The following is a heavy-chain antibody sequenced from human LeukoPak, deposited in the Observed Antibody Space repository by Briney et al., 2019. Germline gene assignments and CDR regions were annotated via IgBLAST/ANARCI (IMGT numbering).Heavy chain of an antibody. CDR2: IYYTGKT. D-gene: IGHD3-10*01. CDR3: ARSQNYYGSGDY. Sequence: PSETLSLTCTVSGGSISGYYWSWLRQPPGKALEWIGYIYYTGKTHYNPSLEGRVTILVDTSRNHFSVKLSSVTAADTAVYYCARSQNYYGSGDYWSQGTLVTVSS. V-gene: IGHV4-59*01. J-gene: IGHJ4*02. CDR1: GGSISGYY.